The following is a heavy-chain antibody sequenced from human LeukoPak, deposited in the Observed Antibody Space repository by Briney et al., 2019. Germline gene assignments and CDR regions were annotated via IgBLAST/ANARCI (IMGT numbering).Heavy chain of an antibody. CDR3: ARDSLGYCSGGSCYWGY. J-gene: IGHJ4*02. CDR2: INPNSGGT. V-gene: IGHV1-2*02. CDR1: GYTFTGYY. Sequence: GASVKVSCKASGYTFTGYYMHWVRQAPGQGLEWMGWINPNSGGTNYAQKFQGRVTMTRDTSISTAYMELSRLRSDDTAVYYCARDSLGYCSGGSCYWGYWGQGTLVTVSS. D-gene: IGHD2-15*01.